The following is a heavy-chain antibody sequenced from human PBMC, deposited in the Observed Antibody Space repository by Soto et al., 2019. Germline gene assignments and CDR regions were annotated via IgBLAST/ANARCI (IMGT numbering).Heavy chain of an antibody. CDR1: GFTFSDYY. CDR2: ISSSGSTI. Sequence: QVQLVESGGGLVKPGGSLRLSCAASGFTFSDYYMSWIRQAPGKGLEWVSYISSSGSTIYYADSVKGRFTISRDNAKNSLYLQMNSLRAEDTAVYYCAGDSRGITRDGSGGSGGSSGAYSGYDSGGYWGQGTLVTVSS. CDR3: AGDSRGITRDGSGGSGGSSGAYSGYDSGGY. J-gene: IGHJ4*02. D-gene: IGHD5-12*01. V-gene: IGHV3-11*01.